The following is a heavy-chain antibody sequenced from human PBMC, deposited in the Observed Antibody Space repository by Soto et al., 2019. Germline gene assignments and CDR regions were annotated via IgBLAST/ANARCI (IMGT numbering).Heavy chain of an antibody. CDR2: ISGCGGST. CDR3: AKEFGSSWYYFDY. D-gene: IGHD6-13*01. V-gene: IGHV3-23*01. CDR1: GFTFSSYA. Sequence: PGGSLRLSCAASGFTFSSYAMSWVRQAPGKGLEWVSAISGCGGSTYYADSVKGRFNISRDNSKNTLYLQMNSLSAEDTAVYYGAKEFGSSWYYFDYWGQGTLVTVSS. J-gene: IGHJ4*02.